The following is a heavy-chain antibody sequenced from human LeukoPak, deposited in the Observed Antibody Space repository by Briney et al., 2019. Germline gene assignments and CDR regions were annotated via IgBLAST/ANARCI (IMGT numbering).Heavy chain of an antibody. D-gene: IGHD1-26*01. Sequence: ASVKVSCKATGYTFTAYYMHWVRQAPGQGLEWMGWISAHNGNTNYAQKLQGRVTMTTDTSTSTAYMELRSLRSDDTAVYYCARQVGELQDAFDIWGQGTMVTVSS. CDR2: ISAHNGNT. CDR3: ARQVGELQDAFDI. J-gene: IGHJ3*02. CDR1: GYTFTAYY. V-gene: IGHV1-18*01.